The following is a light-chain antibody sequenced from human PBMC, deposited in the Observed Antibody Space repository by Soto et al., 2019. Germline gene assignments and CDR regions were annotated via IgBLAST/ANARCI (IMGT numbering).Light chain of an antibody. CDR1: SSNIGAPYD. CDR3: SSYARNRDVL. J-gene: IGLJ2*01. CDR2: EVS. V-gene: IGLV1-40*01. Sequence: QSVLTQPPSVSGAPGQRVTISCTGSSSNIGAPYDVHWYQQLPGTAPKLMIYEVSKRPSGVPDRFSGSKSGNTASLTVSGLQAEDEADYYCSSYARNRDVLFGGGTKLTVL.